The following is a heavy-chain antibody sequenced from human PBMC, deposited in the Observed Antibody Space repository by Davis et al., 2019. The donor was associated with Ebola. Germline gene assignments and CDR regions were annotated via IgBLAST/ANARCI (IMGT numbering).Heavy chain of an antibody. Sequence: GESLKISCSASGFTFSSYAMHWVRQAPGKGLQYVSGITNNGGSTYYADSVKGRFTISRDNSKKTLYLQMNSLRAEDTAVYYCAKSGLSFGVVKYHYGMDVWGKGTTVTVSS. CDR3: AKSGLSFGVVKYHYGMDV. V-gene: IGHV3-64*04. D-gene: IGHD3-3*01. CDR1: GFTFSSYA. CDR2: ITNNGGST. J-gene: IGHJ6*04.